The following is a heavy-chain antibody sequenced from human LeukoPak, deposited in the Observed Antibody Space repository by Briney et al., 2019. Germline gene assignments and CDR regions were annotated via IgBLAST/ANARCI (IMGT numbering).Heavy chain of an antibody. CDR2: INPNSGGT. V-gene: IGHV1-2*04. D-gene: IGHD2-15*01. J-gene: IGHJ4*02. CDR3: ARSHCSGGSCYSGRTGIDY. CDR1: GYTFTGYY. Sequence: ASVKVSCKASGYTFTGYYMHWVRQAPGQGLEWMGWINPNSGGTNYGQKFQGWVTMTRDTSISTAYMELSRLRSDDTAVYYCARSHCSGGSCYSGRTGIDYWGQGTLVTVSS.